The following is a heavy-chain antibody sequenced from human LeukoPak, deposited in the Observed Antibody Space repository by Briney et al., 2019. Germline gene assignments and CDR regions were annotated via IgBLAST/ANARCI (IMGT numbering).Heavy chain of an antibody. Sequence: PSETLSLTCGVSGTSFTSYYWSWIRQTPGKGLEWIGEVNHSGYTNMNPSLKSRVTISVDTSKNQFSLMMTSVTAADTAVYFCARGLDYYGAGDYWGQGTLVTVSS. J-gene: IGHJ4*02. CDR1: GTSFTSYY. V-gene: IGHV4-34*01. CDR2: VNHSGYT. CDR3: ARGLDYYGAGDY. D-gene: IGHD3-10*01.